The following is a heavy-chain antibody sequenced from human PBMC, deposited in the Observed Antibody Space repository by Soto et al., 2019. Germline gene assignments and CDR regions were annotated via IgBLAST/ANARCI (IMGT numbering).Heavy chain of an antibody. Sequence: EVQLLESGGGLVQPGGPLRLSCAASGFSVSTYAMGWVRQAPGKGLEWVSSISGSGSSTYYADSVMGRFIISRDNSKNSLYLQMHSLRAEDTALYYCAKAIGLNGDFWSGYFFDNWGQGTLVTVSS. CDR3: AKAIGLNGDFWSGYFFDN. CDR1: GFSVSTYA. J-gene: IGHJ4*02. D-gene: IGHD3-3*01. CDR2: ISGSGSST. V-gene: IGHV3-23*01.